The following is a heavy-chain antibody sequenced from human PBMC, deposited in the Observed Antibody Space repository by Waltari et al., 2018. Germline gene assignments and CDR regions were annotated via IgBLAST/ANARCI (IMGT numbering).Heavy chain of an antibody. Sequence: EVQLVESGGGLVQPGGSLRLSCAASEFTSSGYWMHWVRQAPGKGLVWVSRINSDESSTSYADSVKGRFTISRDNAKNTLYLQMNSLRAEDTAVYYCASQNGGNSWWLDPWGQGTLVTVSS. D-gene: IGHD2-21*02. CDR3: ASQNGGNSWWLDP. J-gene: IGHJ5*02. CDR1: EFTSSGYW. V-gene: IGHV3-74*01. CDR2: INSDESST.